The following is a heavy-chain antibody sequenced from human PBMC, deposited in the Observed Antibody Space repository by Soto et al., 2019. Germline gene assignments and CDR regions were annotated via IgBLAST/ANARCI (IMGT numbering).Heavy chain of an antibody. CDR3: ASSVDRGWLQLTPDH. CDR1: GFTFSDSY. Sequence: QVQLVESGGGLVKPGGSLRLSCAASGFTFSDSYMSWIRQAPGKGLEWVSYINSGSSYTNYADSVKGRFTISRDNAKNSLYLQMNSLRAEDTDVYHCASSVDRGWLQLTPDHWGQGTLVTVSS. J-gene: IGHJ5*02. V-gene: IGHV3-11*06. D-gene: IGHD5-12*01. CDR2: INSGSSYT.